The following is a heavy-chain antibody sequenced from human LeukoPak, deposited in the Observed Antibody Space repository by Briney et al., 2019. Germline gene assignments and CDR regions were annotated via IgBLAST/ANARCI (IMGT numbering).Heavy chain of an antibody. J-gene: IGHJ4*02. V-gene: IGHV4-4*07. D-gene: IGHD3-16*01. CDR1: GGSISSYY. CDR2: INTSGST. Sequence: MSSETLSLTRTVSGGSISSYYWTWIRQPAGKGLEWIGRINTSGSTNYNPSLKSRVTMSVDTSKNQFSLNLSSVTAADTAVYYCVRGSTLRHYQYWGQGTLVTVSS. CDR3: VRGSTLRHYQY.